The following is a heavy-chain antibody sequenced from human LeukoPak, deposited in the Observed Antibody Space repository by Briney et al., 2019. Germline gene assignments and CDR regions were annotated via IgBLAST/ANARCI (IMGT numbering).Heavy chain of an antibody. J-gene: IGHJ3*02. Sequence: EASVKVSCKASGYTFTSYGISWVRQAPGQGLEWMGWISAYNGNTNYAQKLQGRVTMTTDTSTSTAYMELRSLRSDDTAVYYCARGHHGSGSYDAFDIWGQGTMVTVSS. CDR1: GYTFTSYG. CDR2: ISAYNGNT. D-gene: IGHD3-10*01. CDR3: ARGHHGSGSYDAFDI. V-gene: IGHV1-18*01.